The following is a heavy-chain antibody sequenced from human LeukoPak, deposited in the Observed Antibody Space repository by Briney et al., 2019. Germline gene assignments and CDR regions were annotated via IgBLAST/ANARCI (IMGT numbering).Heavy chain of an antibody. CDR1: GYTFSAYG. D-gene: IGHD6-19*01. CDR2: IYTYNGNA. CDR3: ARDSSPVAGVGLF. J-gene: IGHJ4*02. Sequence: GASVKVSCKASGYTFSAYGISWVRQAPGQGLEWMGWIYTYNGNANYAEHLQGRVTLTSDSSTTTVYMELRNLTSDDTAVYYCARDSSPVAGVGLFWGKGTLVTVSS. V-gene: IGHV1-18*01.